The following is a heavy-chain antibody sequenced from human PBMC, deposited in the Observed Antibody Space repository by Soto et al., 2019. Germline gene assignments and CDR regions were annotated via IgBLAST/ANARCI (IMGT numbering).Heavy chain of an antibody. CDR1: GGTFNTYT. Sequence: QVQLVQSGAEVKKPGSSVKVSCEASGGTFNTYTINWVRQAPGRGLEWMGQVIPMYDSVNYAESFQGRVTITADKSTNIAYMELSSLRSDDTALYFCASWRSYSGSYCFDYWGQGTLVSVSS. J-gene: IGHJ4*02. V-gene: IGHV1-69*06. CDR3: ASWRSYSGSYCFDY. CDR2: VIPMYDSV. D-gene: IGHD1-26*01.